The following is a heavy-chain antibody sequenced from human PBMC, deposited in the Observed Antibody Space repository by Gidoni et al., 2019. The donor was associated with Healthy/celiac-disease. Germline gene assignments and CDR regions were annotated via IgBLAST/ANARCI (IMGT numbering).Heavy chain of an antibody. CDR3: ARDRRIAVAGTVDY. V-gene: IGHV3-21*01. J-gene: IGHJ4*02. CDR2: ISSSSSYI. D-gene: IGHD6-19*01. CDR1: GFNFSSYS. Sequence: EVQLVESGGGLVKPGGSLRLSWAASGFNFSSYSMNWVRQAPGKGLEWVSSISSSSSYIYYADSVKGRFTISRDNAKNSLYLQMNSLRAEDTAVYYCARDRRIAVAGTVDYWGQGTLVTVSS.